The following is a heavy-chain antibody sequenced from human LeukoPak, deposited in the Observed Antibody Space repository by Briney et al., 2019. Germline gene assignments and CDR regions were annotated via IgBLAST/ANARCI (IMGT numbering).Heavy chain of an antibody. CDR1: GFTFDDYA. CDR3: AKSPGGDGYNLVYFDY. J-gene: IGHJ4*02. D-gene: IGHD5-24*01. V-gene: IGHV3-9*01. CDR2: ISWNSGSI. Sequence: GRSLRLSCAASGFTFDDYAMHWVRQAPGKGLEWVSGISWNSGSIGYADSVKGRFTISRDNAKNSLYLQMNSLRAEDTAVYYCAKSPGGDGYNLVYFDYWGQGTLVTVSS.